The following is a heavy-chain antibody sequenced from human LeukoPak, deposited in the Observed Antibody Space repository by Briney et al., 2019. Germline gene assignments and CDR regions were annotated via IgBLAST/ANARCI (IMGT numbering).Heavy chain of an antibody. Sequence: PSDTLSLTCTVSGGSISSSSYYWVWLRPPPGKGLEWIGSIYYSGSTYYNPSLKSRVTISVDTSKNQFSLKLSSVTAADTAVYYCARRGAVAGTPNWFDPWGQGTLVTASS. V-gene: IGHV4-39*07. CDR1: GGSISSSSYY. D-gene: IGHD6-19*01. CDR2: IYYSGST. J-gene: IGHJ5*02. CDR3: ARRGAVAGTPNWFDP.